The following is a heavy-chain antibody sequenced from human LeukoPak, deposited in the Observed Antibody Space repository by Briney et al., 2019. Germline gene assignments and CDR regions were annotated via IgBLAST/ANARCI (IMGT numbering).Heavy chain of an antibody. CDR1: GFPFRTTG. D-gene: IGHD1-26*01. CDR3: ARSGPGAYYDYGRDV. Sequence: GGSLRPPCTALGFPFRTTGLHWGAQAPGKGRGYVGAIIIIGGSTYYANSVKGRFTIYRDNSKNTLSLHMGTLRPQALPFFSVARSGPGAYYDYGRDVWGQGTTVTVSS. J-gene: IGHJ6*02. CDR2: IIIIGGST. V-gene: IGHV3-64*01.